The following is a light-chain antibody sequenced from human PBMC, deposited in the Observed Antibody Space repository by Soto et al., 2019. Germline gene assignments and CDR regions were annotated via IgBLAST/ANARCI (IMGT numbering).Light chain of an antibody. CDR1: SGHSNYA. CDR2: VNSDGSH. V-gene: IGLV4-69*01. Sequence: QLVLTQSPSASASLGASVKLTCTLSSGHSNYAIAWHQQQPEKGPRYLMKVNSDGSHSKGDGIPDRFSGSSSGAERYLTISSLQSEDEADYYCQTWGTGILVFGGGTKLTVL. CDR3: QTWGTGILV. J-gene: IGLJ2*01.